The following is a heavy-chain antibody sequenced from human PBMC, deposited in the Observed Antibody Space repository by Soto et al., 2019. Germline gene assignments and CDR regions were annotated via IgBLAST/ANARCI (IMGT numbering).Heavy chain of an antibody. CDR2: IYHSGST. Sequence: SETLSLTFTASGGSISTYYWSWIRQPPGKGLEWIGFIYHSGSTNYNPSLKSRVSISVDTSKNQFSLNLSSLTAADTAVYYCARDGRDGYDFFDYWGQGTLVTVS. V-gene: IGHV4-59*01. D-gene: IGHD5-12*01. CDR1: GGSISTYY. CDR3: ARDGRDGYDFFDY. J-gene: IGHJ4*02.